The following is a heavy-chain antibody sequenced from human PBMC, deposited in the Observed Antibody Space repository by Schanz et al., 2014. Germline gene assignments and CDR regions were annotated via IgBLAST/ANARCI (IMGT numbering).Heavy chain of an antibody. CDR1: GFNFNTYA. CDR3: AKSKSQLPLFHY. Sequence: EVQLLESGGGLAQPGGSLRLACAASGFNFNTYAMRWVRPAPGKGLVWVSGLTEGSGGTYYTDAVKGRFTISRDSSKNTLDLQRNSLRADDTAVYYCAKSKSQLPLFHYWGQGSLVAVSS. CDR2: LTEGSGGT. V-gene: IGHV3-23*01. J-gene: IGHJ4*02. D-gene: IGHD2-21*01.